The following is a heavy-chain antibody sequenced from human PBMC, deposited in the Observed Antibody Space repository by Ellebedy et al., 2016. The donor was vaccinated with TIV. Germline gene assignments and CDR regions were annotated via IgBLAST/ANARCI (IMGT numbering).Heavy chain of an antibody. V-gene: IGHV3-7*03. D-gene: IGHD3-16*01. CDR3: ARALIGGKNY. Sequence: GGSLRLSXAASGFSFSNYWMSWVRQAPGKGLEWVANIKEDGSEKHYVDSVKGRFTISRDNAKNSLYLQMNSLRVKDTAVYYCARALIGGKNYWGQGTLVTVSS. J-gene: IGHJ4*02. CDR2: IKEDGSEK. CDR1: GFSFSNYW.